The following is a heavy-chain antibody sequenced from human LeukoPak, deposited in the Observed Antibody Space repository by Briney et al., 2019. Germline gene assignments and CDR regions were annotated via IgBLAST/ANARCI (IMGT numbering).Heavy chain of an antibody. CDR2: MHPNSGKT. D-gene: IGHD4-23*01. CDR1: GYTFSSYE. CDR3: ARGHYGGNRYFDN. Sequence: ASVKVSCKASGYTFSSYEINWVRQAPGQGLEWVGWMHPNSGKTGYAQKFQGRVTITSDTSIGTAFMELSSLRSDDTAIFYCARGHYGGNRYFDNWGQGTLVTVSS. J-gene: IGHJ4*02. V-gene: IGHV1-8*01.